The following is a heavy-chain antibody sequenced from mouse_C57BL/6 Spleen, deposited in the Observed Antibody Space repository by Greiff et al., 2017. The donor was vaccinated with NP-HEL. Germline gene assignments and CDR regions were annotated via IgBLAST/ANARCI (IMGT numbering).Heavy chain of an antibody. CDR2: IYPGDGDT. CDR3: ARRDYYYGSLWYFDV. CDR1: GYAFSSYW. J-gene: IGHJ1*03. V-gene: IGHV1-80*01. D-gene: IGHD1-1*01. Sequence: VQLQQSGAELVKPGASVKISCKASGYAFSSYWMNWVKQRPGKGLEWIGQIYPGDGDTNYNGKFKGKATLTADKSSSTAYMQLSSLTSEDSAVYFCARRDYYYGSLWYFDVWGTGTTVTVSS.